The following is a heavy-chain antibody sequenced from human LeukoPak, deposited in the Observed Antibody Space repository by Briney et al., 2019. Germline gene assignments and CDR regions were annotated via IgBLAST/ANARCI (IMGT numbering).Heavy chain of an antibody. CDR3: ARVRLDDRSFDF. CDR1: GYTFTNFD. Sequence: ASVKVSCKASGYTFTNFDINWVRQASGQGLEWMGWMSPNSGYTDYAQKFQGRVTMTRNTSINTAYMEMSSLTSEDTAVYYCARVRLDDRSFDFWGQGTLVTVSS. J-gene: IGHJ4*02. CDR2: MSPNSGYT. D-gene: IGHD6-19*01. V-gene: IGHV1-8*01.